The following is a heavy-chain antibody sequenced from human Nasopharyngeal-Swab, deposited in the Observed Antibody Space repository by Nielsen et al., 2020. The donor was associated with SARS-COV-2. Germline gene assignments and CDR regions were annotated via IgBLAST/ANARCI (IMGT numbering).Heavy chain of an antibody. CDR2: ISYDGSNK. Sequence: GESLKISCAASGFTFSSYAMHWVRQAPGKGLEWVAVISYDGSNKYYADSVKGRFTISRDNSKNTLYPQMNSLRAEDTAVYYCARDSGGLQDYWGQGTLVTVSS. CDR3: ARDSGGLQDY. J-gene: IGHJ4*02. V-gene: IGHV3-30-3*01. CDR1: GFTFSSYA. D-gene: IGHD3-10*01.